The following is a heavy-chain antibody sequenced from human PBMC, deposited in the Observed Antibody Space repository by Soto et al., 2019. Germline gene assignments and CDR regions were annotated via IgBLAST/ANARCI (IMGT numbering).Heavy chain of an antibody. CDR1: GGSISSYY. Sequence: SETLSLTCTVSGGSISSYYWSWIRQPPGKGLEWIGYIYYSGSTNYNPSLKSRVTISVDTSKNQFSLKLSSVTAADTAVYYCARGRQPLLQFDYWGQGTLVTVSS. V-gene: IGHV4-59*12. J-gene: IGHJ4*02. CDR3: ARGRQPLLQFDY. CDR2: IYYSGST. D-gene: IGHD2-21*02.